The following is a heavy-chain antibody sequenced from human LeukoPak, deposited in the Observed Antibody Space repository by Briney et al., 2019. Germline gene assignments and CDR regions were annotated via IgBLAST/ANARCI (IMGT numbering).Heavy chain of an antibody. Sequence: GASVTVSCKASGYTFTAYYMHWVRQAPGQGLEWMGWINPTSGDTKYAQKFQGRVTMTRDTSISTAYMELSRLRSDDTAVYYCARGASGVVVPAAISAFDIWGQGTMVTVSS. J-gene: IGHJ3*02. V-gene: IGHV1-2*02. CDR2: INPTSGDT. CDR1: GYTFTAYY. CDR3: ARGASGVVVPAAISAFDI. D-gene: IGHD2-2*02.